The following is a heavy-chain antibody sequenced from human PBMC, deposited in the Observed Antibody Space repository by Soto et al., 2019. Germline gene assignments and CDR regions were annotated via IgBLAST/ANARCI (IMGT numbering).Heavy chain of an antibody. CDR3: ASGHDRSGSPARYFDF. J-gene: IGHJ4*02. CDR2: VSHIGST. Sequence: QVHLQESGPRLVKPSGTLSLTCAVSGGSIGSSDWWSWVRQPPGKGLEWIGEVSHIGSTNYRPSLRGRVTISPAKSKDQSPLTLTSVTAADTAVYFFASGHDRSGSPARYFDFWGQGTLVTVSS. V-gene: IGHV4-4*02. D-gene: IGHD3-22*01. CDR1: GGSIGSSDW.